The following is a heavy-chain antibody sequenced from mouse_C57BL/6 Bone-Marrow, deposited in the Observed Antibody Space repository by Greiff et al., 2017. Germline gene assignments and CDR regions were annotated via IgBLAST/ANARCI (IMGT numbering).Heavy chain of an antibody. CDR1: GYTFTDYY. CDR2: INPNHGGT. CDR3: ARGGDYDEGTWFAY. J-gene: IGHJ3*01. D-gene: IGHD2-4*01. V-gene: IGHV1-26*01. Sequence: VQLQQSGPELVKPGASVKISCKASGYTFTDYYMNWVKQSHGKSLEWIGDINPNHGGTSYNPKFKGKATLTVDTSSSTAYMALRSLTSEDSAFYYCARGGDYDEGTWFAYWGQGTLVTVSA.